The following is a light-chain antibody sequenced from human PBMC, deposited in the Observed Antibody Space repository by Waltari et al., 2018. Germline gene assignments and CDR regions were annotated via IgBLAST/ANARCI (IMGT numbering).Light chain of an antibody. CDR3: CSYAGSYIHTV. V-gene: IGLV2-11*01. Sequence: QSALTQPRSVSGSPGQSVTISCTGTSRDVGGHNYVSWYQQHPGKAPKLMIYDVSKRPSGVPDRFSGSKSGNTASLTISGLQAEDEADYYCCSYAGSYIHTVFGGGTQLTVL. CDR2: DVS. CDR1: SRDVGGHNY. J-gene: IGLJ7*01.